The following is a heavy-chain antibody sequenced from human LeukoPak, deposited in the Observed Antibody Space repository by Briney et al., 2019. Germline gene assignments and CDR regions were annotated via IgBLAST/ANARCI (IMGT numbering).Heavy chain of an antibody. CDR2: ISSSGSTM. D-gene: IGHD2-2*01. Sequence: GGSLRLSCAASGFTFSSYEMNWVRQAPGKGLEWVSYISSSGSTMYYADSVKGRFTISRDNAKNSLYLQMNSLRAEDTAVYYCARDMRDIVVVPAANGPAFDIWGQGTMVTVSS. CDR3: ARDMRDIVVVPAANGPAFDI. V-gene: IGHV3-48*03. CDR1: GFTFSSYE. J-gene: IGHJ3*02.